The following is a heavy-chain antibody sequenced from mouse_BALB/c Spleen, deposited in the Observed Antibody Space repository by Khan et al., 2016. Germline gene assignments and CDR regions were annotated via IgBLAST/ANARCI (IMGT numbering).Heavy chain of an antibody. CDR3: AKLSGKDAY. V-gene: IGHV9-3-1*01. Sequence: QIQLVQSGPELKKPGESVKISCTASGYTFTNYGMTWVKQAPGKGLKWMGWIYTYSGEPTYADDFKGRFAFSLESSASTAYLQINNLKHEDTATYFGAKLSGKDAYWGQGTLVTVSA. D-gene: IGHD4-1*01. J-gene: IGHJ3*01. CDR1: GYTFTNYG. CDR2: IYTYSGEP.